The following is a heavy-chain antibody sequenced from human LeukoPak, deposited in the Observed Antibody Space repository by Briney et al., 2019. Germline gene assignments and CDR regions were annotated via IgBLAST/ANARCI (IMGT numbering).Heavy chain of an antibody. V-gene: IGHV6-1*01. Sequence: SQTLSLTCAISGDGVSSNSVAWNWIRQSPSRGLEWLGRTYYRSKWNNEYAESVRSRITINPDTSKNQFSLQLDSVTPEDTAVYYCARERYYFDYWGQGTLVTVSS. CDR2: TYYRSKWNN. J-gene: IGHJ4*02. CDR1: GDGVSSNSVA. CDR3: ARERYYFDY.